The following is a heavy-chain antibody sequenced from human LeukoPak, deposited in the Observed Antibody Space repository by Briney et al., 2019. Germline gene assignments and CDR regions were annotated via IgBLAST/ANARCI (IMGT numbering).Heavy chain of an antibody. CDR3: ARFLLGYGGNSVGFDP. V-gene: IGHV1-8*01. Sequence: ASVTVSCKASGYTFTSYDINWVRQAPGQGLEWMGWMNPNSGNTGYAQKFQGRVTMTRNTSISTAYMELSSLRSEDTAVYYCARFLLGYGGNSVGFDPWGQGTLVTVSS. CDR1: GYTFTSYD. D-gene: IGHD4-23*01. J-gene: IGHJ5*02. CDR2: MNPNSGNT.